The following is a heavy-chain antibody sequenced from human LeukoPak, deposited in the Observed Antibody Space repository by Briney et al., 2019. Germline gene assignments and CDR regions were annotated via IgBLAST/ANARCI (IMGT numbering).Heavy chain of an antibody. CDR2: IYSGGST. J-gene: IGHJ4*02. D-gene: IGHD6-19*01. Sequence: GGSLRLSCAASGFTVSSNYMSWVRQASGKGLEWVSVIYSGGSTYYADSVKGRFTISRDNSKNTLYLQMNSLRAEDTAVYYCARGSRSSGWFDYWGQGTLVTVSS. V-gene: IGHV3-53*01. CDR3: ARGSRSSGWFDY. CDR1: GFTVSSNY.